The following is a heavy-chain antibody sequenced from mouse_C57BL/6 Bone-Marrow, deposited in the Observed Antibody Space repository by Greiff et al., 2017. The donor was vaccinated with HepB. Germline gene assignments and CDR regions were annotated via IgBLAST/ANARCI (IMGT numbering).Heavy chain of an antibody. CDR2: IDPSDSYT. J-gene: IGHJ1*03. Sequence: QVQLQQPGAELVKPGASVKLSCKASGYTFTSYWMQWVKQRPGQGLEWIGEIDPSDSYTNYNQKFKGKATLTVDTSSSTAYMQLSRLTSEDSAVYYWAREYSNHWYFDVWGTGTTVTGSS. V-gene: IGHV1-50*01. D-gene: IGHD2-5*01. CDR3: AREYSNHWYFDV. CDR1: GYTFTSYW.